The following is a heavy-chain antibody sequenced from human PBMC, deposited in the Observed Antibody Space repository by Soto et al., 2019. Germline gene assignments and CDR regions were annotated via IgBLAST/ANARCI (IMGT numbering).Heavy chain of an antibody. CDR1: GLTFSNAW. CDR2: IKSKTDGGTI. J-gene: IGHJ4*02. D-gene: IGHD5-12*01. V-gene: IGHV3-15*01. Sequence: GGSLRLSCAASGLTFSNAWMNWVRQASGKGLEWVGQIKSKTDGGTIFYPAPVKGRFIISRDDSTNTLYLQMNSLKTEDTAVYYCTTAHPRGPDYWGQGTLVTVSS. CDR3: TTAHPRGPDY.